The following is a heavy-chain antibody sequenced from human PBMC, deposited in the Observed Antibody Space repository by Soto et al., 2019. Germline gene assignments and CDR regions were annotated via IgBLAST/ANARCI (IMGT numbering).Heavy chain of an antibody. Sequence: SETLSLTCSVSTGSMRTYYWTWIRQSPGKGLEWIGQISHTGRTKYSPSLESRVTISVDTSRKQFSLKLTSVTAADTALYYCARDDTTGLFDFWGQGTLVTVSS. CDR1: TGSMRTYY. CDR3: ARDDTTGLFDF. CDR2: ISHTGRT. V-gene: IGHV4-59*01. D-gene: IGHD4-17*01. J-gene: IGHJ4*02.